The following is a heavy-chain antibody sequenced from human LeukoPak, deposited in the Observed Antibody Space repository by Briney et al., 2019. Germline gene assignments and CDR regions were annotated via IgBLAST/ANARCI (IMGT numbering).Heavy chain of an antibody. CDR2: INPSSGGT. V-gene: IGHV1-2*02. Sequence: ASVKVSCKASGYTFTGYYMHWVRQGPGQGLEWMGWINPSSGGTNYAQKFQGRVTMTRDTSISTAYMELSRLRSDDTAVYYCARPTLGVWGSYFPEVLDYFDYWGQGTLVTVSS. CDR3: ARPTLGVWGSYFPEVLDYFDY. D-gene: IGHD3-16*01. J-gene: IGHJ4*02. CDR1: GYTFTGYY.